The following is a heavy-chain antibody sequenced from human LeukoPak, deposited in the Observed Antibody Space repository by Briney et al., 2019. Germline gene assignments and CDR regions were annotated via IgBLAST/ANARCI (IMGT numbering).Heavy chain of an antibody. V-gene: IGHV4-59*01. J-gene: IGHJ4*02. D-gene: IGHD5-12*01. Sequence: PSETLSLTCTVSGGSISSYYWSWIRQPPGKGLEWIGCISYSGSTNYNPSLKSRVTISLDTSKNQFSLKLSSVTAADTAVYYCARTIFTGYDDYWGQGTLVTVSS. CDR2: ISYSGST. CDR3: ARTIFTGYDDY. CDR1: GGSISSYY.